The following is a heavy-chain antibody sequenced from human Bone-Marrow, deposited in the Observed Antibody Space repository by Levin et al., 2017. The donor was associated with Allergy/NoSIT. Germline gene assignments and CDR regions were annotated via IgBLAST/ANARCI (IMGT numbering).Heavy chain of an antibody. CDR3: ARVGRAYKRLFDV. CDR2: IHHSGST. D-gene: IGHD1-1*01. Sequence: KAGGSLRLSCAVSGDSMSGSKWWSWVRQPPGKGLEWIGEIHHSGSTNYSPSLKSRVTISVDKSKNQFSMKLNSVTAADTAVYYCARVGRAYKRLFDVWGQGTPVTVSS. J-gene: IGHJ6*02. V-gene: IGHV4-4*02. CDR1: GDSMSGSKW.